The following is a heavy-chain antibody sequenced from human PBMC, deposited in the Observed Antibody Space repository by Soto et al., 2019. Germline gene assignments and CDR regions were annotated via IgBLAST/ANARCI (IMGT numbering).Heavy chain of an antibody. D-gene: IGHD2-2*02. Sequence: QVQLVQSGAEVKKPGSSVKVSCKASGGTFSSYAISWVRQAPGQGLEWMGGIIPIFGTANYAQKFQGRVTITADESTSTAYMELSSLISEDTAVYYCAYTTRDGYYYYYGMDVWGQGTTVTVSS. J-gene: IGHJ6*02. CDR2: IIPIFGTA. V-gene: IGHV1-69*01. CDR1: GGTFSSYA. CDR3: AYTTRDGYYYYYGMDV.